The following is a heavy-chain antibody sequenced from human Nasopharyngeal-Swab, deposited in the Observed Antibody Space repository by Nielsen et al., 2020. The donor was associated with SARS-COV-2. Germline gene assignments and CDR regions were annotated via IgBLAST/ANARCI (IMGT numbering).Heavy chain of an antibody. V-gene: IGHV3-21*01. Sequence: GGSLRLSCAASGFTFNTYSMNWVRQAPGKGLEWVSPVSSTSTYIYYADSVKGRFTISRDNAENSLYLQMNSLRAEDTAVYYCARDLLSSWRAIGNWYFDLWGRGTLVTVSS. J-gene: IGHJ2*01. CDR3: ARDLLSSWRAIGNWYFDL. CDR2: VSSTSTYI. D-gene: IGHD6-13*01. CDR1: GFTFNTYS.